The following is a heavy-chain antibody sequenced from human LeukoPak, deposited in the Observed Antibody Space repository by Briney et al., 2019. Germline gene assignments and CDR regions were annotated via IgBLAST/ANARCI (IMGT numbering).Heavy chain of an antibody. Sequence: ASVKVSCKASGYTFTSYYMHWVRQAPGQGLEWMGIINPSGGSTSYAQKFQGRVTMTRDTSTSTAYMELSSLRSEDTAVYYCATGFYYYDSSGYYQFDYWGQGTLVTVSS. J-gene: IGHJ4*02. CDR2: INPSGGST. D-gene: IGHD3-22*01. V-gene: IGHV1-46*01. CDR1: GYTFTSYY. CDR3: ATGFYYYDSSGYYQFDY.